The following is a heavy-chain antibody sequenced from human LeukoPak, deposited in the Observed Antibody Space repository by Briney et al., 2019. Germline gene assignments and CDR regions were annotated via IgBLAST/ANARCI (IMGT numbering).Heavy chain of an antibody. D-gene: IGHD1-26*01. CDR3: ARHGAYSGSYPFDH. V-gene: IGHV4-59*08. CDR2: VYYSGST. CDR1: GGSISSYY. J-gene: IGHJ4*02. Sequence: SETLSLTCTVSGGSISSYYWSWIRQPPGKGLEWLGYVYYSGSTKNNPSLKSRVTISVDTSKNQFSLNLSSVTAADTAVYYCARHGAYSGSYPFDHWGQGTLVTVSS.